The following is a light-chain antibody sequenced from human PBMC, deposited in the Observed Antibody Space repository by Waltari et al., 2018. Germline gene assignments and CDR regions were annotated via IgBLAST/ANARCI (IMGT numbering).Light chain of an antibody. J-gene: IGLJ2*01. V-gene: IGLV3-1*01. CDR3: QAWDSSTVV. Sequence: SYELTQPPSVSVSPGQTASITCSGDKLGEKYACWYQQKPGQSPVLVMFQDSNRPSGIPERFSGSNSGNTATLTISGTQAMDEADYYCQAWDSSTVVFGGGTKLTVL. CDR1: KLGEKY. CDR2: QDS.